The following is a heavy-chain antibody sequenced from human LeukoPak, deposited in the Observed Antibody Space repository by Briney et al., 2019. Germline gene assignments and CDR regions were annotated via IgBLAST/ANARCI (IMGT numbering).Heavy chain of an antibody. Sequence: ASVKVSCKASGYTFTGYYLHWVRQAPGQGLEWMGWINPSSGGTNYAQKFQGRVTMTRDTSISTAYMELSRLRSDDTAVYYCAKGGFSYPNWFDPWGQGTLVTVSS. J-gene: IGHJ5*02. CDR1: GYTFTGYY. D-gene: IGHD5-18*01. V-gene: IGHV1-2*02. CDR2: INPSSGGT. CDR3: AKGGFSYPNWFDP.